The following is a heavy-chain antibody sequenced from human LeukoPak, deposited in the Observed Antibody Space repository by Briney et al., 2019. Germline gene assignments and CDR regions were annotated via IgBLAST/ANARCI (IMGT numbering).Heavy chain of an antibody. Sequence: PGGSLRLSCAASGFTFSSYAMSWVRQAPGKGLEWVSAISGSGGSTYYADSVKGRLTISRDSSKNTLYLQMNSLRAEDTAVYYCAKSYYYGSGSYSYYYYAMDVWGQGTTVTVSS. V-gene: IGHV3-23*01. CDR3: AKSYYYGSGSYSYYYYAMDV. J-gene: IGHJ6*02. CDR2: ISGSGGST. CDR1: GFTFSSYA. D-gene: IGHD3-10*01.